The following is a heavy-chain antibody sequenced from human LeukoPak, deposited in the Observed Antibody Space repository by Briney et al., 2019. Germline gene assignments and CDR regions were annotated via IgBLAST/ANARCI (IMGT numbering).Heavy chain of an antibody. CDR2: ISSSGSTI. V-gene: IGHV3-48*03. D-gene: IGHD1-26*01. J-gene: IGHJ4*02. Sequence: GGSLRLSCAASGFTFSSYEMNWVRQAPGKGLEWVSYISSSGSTIYYADSVKGRFTISRDNAKNSLYLQMNSLRAEDTAVYYCARETRGTVGSYWGQGTLVTVST. CDR1: GFTFSSYE. CDR3: ARETRGTVGSY.